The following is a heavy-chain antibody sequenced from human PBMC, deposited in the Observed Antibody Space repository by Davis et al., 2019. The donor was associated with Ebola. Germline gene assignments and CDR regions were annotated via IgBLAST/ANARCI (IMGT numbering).Heavy chain of an antibody. CDR1: GFTFSTYA. V-gene: IGHV4-34*01. D-gene: IGHD5-24*01. Sequence: ESLKISCAASGFTFSTYAMSWVRQAPGKGLDWIGEINPSGSTNYNPSLKSRVTISVDTSKNQFSLKLKSVTAADTAVYYCARTVEMATILYYYYGMDVWGQGTTVTVSS. CDR2: INPSGST. J-gene: IGHJ6*02. CDR3: ARTVEMATILYYYYGMDV.